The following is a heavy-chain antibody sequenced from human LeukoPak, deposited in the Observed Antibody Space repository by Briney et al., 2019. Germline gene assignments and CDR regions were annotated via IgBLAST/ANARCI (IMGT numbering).Heavy chain of an antibody. CDR3: AKDDSSGYYGYYFDS. CDR2: IRFDGSDK. J-gene: IGHJ4*02. CDR1: GFTFSSYG. Sequence: GGSLRLSCAASGFTFSSYGMSWVRQAPGKGLEWVAFIRFDGSDKYYADSVKGRFTISRDNSKNTLHLQMNGLRAEDTAMYYCAKDDSSGYYGYYFDSWGQGTLVTVSS. V-gene: IGHV3-30*02. D-gene: IGHD3-22*01.